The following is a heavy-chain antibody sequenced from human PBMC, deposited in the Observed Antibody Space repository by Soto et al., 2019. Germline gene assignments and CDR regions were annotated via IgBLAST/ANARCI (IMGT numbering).Heavy chain of an antibody. CDR3: ARATHNPSGSSYEFDY. V-gene: IGHV4-4*02. D-gene: IGHD1-26*01. CDR2: IYHSGST. J-gene: IGHJ4*02. CDR1: GGSISSSNW. Sequence: SETLSLTCAVSGGSISSSNWWNWVRQPPGKGLEWIGEIYHSGSTNYNPSLKSRVTISVDKSKNQFSLKLSSVTAADTAVYYCARATHNPSGSSYEFDYWGQGTPVTVSS.